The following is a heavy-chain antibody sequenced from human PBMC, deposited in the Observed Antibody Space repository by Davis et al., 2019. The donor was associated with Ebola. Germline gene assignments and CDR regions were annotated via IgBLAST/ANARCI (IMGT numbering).Heavy chain of an antibody. J-gene: IGHJ5*02. CDR2: VYHSEST. Sequence: SETLSLTCAVSGGSISSNYWWTWVRQPPGKGLEWIGEVYHSESTNYNPSLKSRVTISVDTSKNQFSLKLSSVTAADTAVYYCARGRSGGSRWFDPWGQGTLVTVSS. V-gene: IGHV4-4*02. CDR1: GGSISSNYW. CDR3: ARGRSGGSRWFDP. D-gene: IGHD2-15*01.